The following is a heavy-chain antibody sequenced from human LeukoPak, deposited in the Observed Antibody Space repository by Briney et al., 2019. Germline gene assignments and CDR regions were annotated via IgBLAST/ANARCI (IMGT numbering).Heavy chain of an antibody. Sequence: ASVKVSCKASGYTFTSYSINWVRQAPGQGLEWMGWISAYNGNSHYTQKFQGRVTMTTDTSTSTAYMELRSLRSDDTAVYYCARAGHRRYYYDNGYDYWGQGTLVTVSS. CDR2: ISAYNGNS. J-gene: IGHJ4*02. CDR3: ARAGHRRYYYDNGYDY. D-gene: IGHD3-22*01. CDR1: GYTFTSYS. V-gene: IGHV1-18*01.